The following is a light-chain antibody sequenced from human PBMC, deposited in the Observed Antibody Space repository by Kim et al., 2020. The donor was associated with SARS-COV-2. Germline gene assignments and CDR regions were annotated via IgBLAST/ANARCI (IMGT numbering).Light chain of an antibody. CDR2: DAS. V-gene: IGKV3-11*01. J-gene: IGKJ2*03. Sequence: SLSPGERATPSCRASQSVSSYLAWYQQKPGQAPRLLIYDASNRATGIPARFSGSGSGTDFTLTISSLEPEDFAVYYCQQRSNWPYSFGQGTKLEI. CDR3: QQRSNWPYS. CDR1: QSVSSY.